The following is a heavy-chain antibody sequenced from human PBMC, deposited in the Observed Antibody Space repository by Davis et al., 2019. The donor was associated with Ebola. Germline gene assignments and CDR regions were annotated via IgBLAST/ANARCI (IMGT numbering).Heavy chain of an antibody. V-gene: IGHV3-15*07. J-gene: IGHJ4*02. D-gene: IGHD2-15*01. CDR1: SLTLSDVW. CDR2: IKRKTEGDST. CDR3: STDIAIVVAARGAYDY. Sequence: PGGSLRLSCAASSLTLSDVWMNWVRQAPGKGLEWVGRIKRKTEGDSTDYAAPVKGRFTISRDDPKNTLYLQMNSLKSEDTAVYYCSTDIAIVVAARGAYDYWGQGTLVTVSS.